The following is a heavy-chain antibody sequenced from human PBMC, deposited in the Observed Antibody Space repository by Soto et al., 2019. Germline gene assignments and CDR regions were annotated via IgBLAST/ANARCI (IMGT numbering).Heavy chain of an antibody. Sequence: QLQLQESGSGLVKPSQTLSLTCAVSGGSISSGGYSWSWIRQPPGKGLEWIGYIYHSGSTYYNPSLKSRVTISVDRSKNQFSLKLSSVTAADTAVYYCARGSDDGSGSYYPHDAFDIWGQGTMVTVSS. D-gene: IGHD3-10*01. CDR3: ARGSDDGSGSYYPHDAFDI. J-gene: IGHJ3*02. CDR2: IYHSGST. CDR1: GGSISSGGYS. V-gene: IGHV4-30-2*01.